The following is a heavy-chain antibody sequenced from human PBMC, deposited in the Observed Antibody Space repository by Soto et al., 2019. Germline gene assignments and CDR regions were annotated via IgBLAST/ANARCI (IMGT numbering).Heavy chain of an antibody. Sequence: EVHLLESGGGLVQPGGSLRLSCAASGFTFSSYAMSWVRQVPGTGLEWVSVISGGGDSTYYADSVKGRFTISRDSSKNTLYLQMNSLRAEDTAVYYCAKRNPYYFDSWGQGTLVTVSS. D-gene: IGHD4-4*01. V-gene: IGHV3-23*01. J-gene: IGHJ4*02. CDR1: GFTFSSYA. CDR3: AKRNPYYFDS. CDR2: ISGGGDST.